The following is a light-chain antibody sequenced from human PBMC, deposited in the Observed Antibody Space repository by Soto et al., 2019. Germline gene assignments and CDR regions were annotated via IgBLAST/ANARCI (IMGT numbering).Light chain of an antibody. CDR3: QQLKNYAQT. CDR1: QDISSN. CDR2: SAA. Sequence: DIQLTQSPSFLSASVGDRVTITCRASQDISSNLAGYHKKPGKAAKRLMYSAATLQTGVLPRFIGSGSSREVTPTIISLQPEDFATDYCQQLKNYAQTFGHGTKVDI. V-gene: IGKV1-9*01. J-gene: IGKJ1*01.